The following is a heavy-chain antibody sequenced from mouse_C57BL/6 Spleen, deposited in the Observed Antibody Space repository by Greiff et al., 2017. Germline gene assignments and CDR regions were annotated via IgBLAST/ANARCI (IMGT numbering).Heavy chain of an antibody. Sequence: VQLQESGPELVKPGASVKLSCKASGYTFTSYDINWVKQRPGQGLEWIGWIYPRDGSTKYNEKFKGKATLTVDTSSSTAYMELHSLTSEDSAVYFWARPLITSVVAHWYFDVWGTGTTVTVSS. V-gene: IGHV1-85*01. J-gene: IGHJ1*03. CDR3: ARPLITSVVAHWYFDV. D-gene: IGHD1-1*01. CDR1: GYTFTSYD. CDR2: IYPRDGST.